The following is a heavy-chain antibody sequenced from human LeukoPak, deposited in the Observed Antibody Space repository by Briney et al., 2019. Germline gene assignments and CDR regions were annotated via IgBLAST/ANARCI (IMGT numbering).Heavy chain of an antibody. J-gene: IGHJ3*02. CDR3: ARRIAVAGFDAFDI. V-gene: IGHV4-59*08. Sequence: PSETLSLTCTVSGGSISSYYWSWIRQPPGKGLEWIGYIFYSGDTNYNPSLRSRVTISVDTSKDQFSLKLNSVTAADTAVYYCARRIAVAGFDAFDIWGQGTMVTVSS. CDR1: GGSISSYY. CDR2: IFYSGDT. D-gene: IGHD6-19*01.